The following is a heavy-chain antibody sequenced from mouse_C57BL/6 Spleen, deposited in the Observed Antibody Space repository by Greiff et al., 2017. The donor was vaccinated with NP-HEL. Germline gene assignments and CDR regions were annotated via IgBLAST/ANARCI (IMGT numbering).Heavy chain of an antibody. V-gene: IGHV10-1*01. CDR2: IRSKSNNYAT. J-gene: IGHJ3*01. CDR1: GFSFNTYA. D-gene: IGHD2-5*01. CDR3: VRQGSNYAWFAY. Sequence: EVNLVESGGGLVQPKGSLKLSCAASGFSFNTYAMNWVRQAPGKGLEWVARIRSKSNNYATYYADSVKDRFTISRDDSESMLYLQMNNLKTEDTAMYYCVRQGSNYAWFAYWGQGTLVTVSA.